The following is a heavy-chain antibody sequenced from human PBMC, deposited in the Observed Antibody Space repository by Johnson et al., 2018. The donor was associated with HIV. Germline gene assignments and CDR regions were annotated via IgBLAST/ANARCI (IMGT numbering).Heavy chain of an antibody. CDR2: ISYHGSNK. Sequence: QMLLVESGGGVVQPGRSLRLSCAASGFTFSSYTMHWVRQAPGKGLEWVAVISYHGSNKYYADSVKGRFTISRDNSKNTLYLQMHSLRADDTAVYYFARDGAESLGVPHREDSFDIWGQGTKVTVRS. D-gene: IGHD1-26*01. V-gene: IGHV3-30*04. J-gene: IGHJ3*02. CDR1: GFTFSSYT. CDR3: ARDGAESLGVPHREDSFDI.